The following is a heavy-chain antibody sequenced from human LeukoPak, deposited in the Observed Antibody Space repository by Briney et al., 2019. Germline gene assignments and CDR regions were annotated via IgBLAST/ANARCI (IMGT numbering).Heavy chain of an antibody. CDR1: GYSFTSYW. V-gene: IGHV5-51*01. Sequence: GESLKISCKGSGYSFTSYWIGWVRPLPGKGLAWMGIIYPGDSDTRYSPSFQGQVTISADKSISTAYLRWSSLKASDTAMYYCARQGIDFWSGYPNYYYYYYMDVWGKGTTVTVSS. J-gene: IGHJ6*03. D-gene: IGHD3-3*01. CDR2: IYPGDSDT. CDR3: ARQGIDFWSGYPNYYYYYYMDV.